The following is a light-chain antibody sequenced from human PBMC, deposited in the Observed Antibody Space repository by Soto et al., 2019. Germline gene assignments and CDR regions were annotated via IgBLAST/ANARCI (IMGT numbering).Light chain of an antibody. V-gene: IGKV2-28*01. Sequence: DIVMTQSPLSLPVTPGEPASISCRSSQSLLYSSGYNYLDWYLQKPGQSPQLLIYLNSNRASGVPDRFSGSGSGTDFTLNISRXEAEDAGVYYCMQALQTPFTFGPGTKVDIK. CDR1: QSLLYSSGYNY. CDR3: MQALQTPFT. CDR2: LNS. J-gene: IGKJ3*01.